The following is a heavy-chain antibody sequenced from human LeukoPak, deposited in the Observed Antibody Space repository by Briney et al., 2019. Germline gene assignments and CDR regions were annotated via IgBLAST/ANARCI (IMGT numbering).Heavy chain of an antibody. J-gene: IGHJ5*02. V-gene: IGHV3-21*04. CDR1: GFTFSSYS. CDR2: INGRIGYI. D-gene: IGHD6-13*01. CDR3: ARLGENMKYSSSWPHRGNWFDP. Sequence: GGSLRLSCAASGFTFSSYSMNWVRQAPAKGREWVSPINGRIGYIYYTHSVKGRFTISRDNAKNSLYQQMNSLRAEDTAVYYCARLGENMKYSSSWPHRGNWFDPWGQGTLVTVSS.